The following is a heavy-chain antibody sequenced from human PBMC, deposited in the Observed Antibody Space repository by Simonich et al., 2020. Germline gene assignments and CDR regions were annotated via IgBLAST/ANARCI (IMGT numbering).Heavy chain of an antibody. CDR3: ARDRYCSGGSCYYFDY. CDR2: IWYDGSNK. Sequence: QVQLVESGGGVVQPGRSLRLSCAASGFTFSSYGMHWVRQAPGKGLEGVAVIWYDGSNKYYADSVKGRFTISRDNSKNTLYLQMNSLRAEDTAVYYCARDRYCSGGSCYYFDYWGQGTLVTVSS. D-gene: IGHD2-15*01. V-gene: IGHV3-33*01. CDR1: GFTFSSYG. J-gene: IGHJ4*02.